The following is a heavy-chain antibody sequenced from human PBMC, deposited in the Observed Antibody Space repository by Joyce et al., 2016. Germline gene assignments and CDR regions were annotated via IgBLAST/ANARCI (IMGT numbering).Heavy chain of an antibody. CDR3: ARAATVAARGWFDP. V-gene: IGHV1-2*02. CDR1: GYSFTAHY. D-gene: IGHD6-6*01. CDR2: INPNSGAT. J-gene: IGHJ5*02. Sequence: QVQLEQSGAEVKKPGASMKVSCKASGYSFTAHYIHWVRQAPGQGLEWMGWINPNSGATKYSQTFLGRVTMSRDTSVTTLYLSLSRLTLDDTAIYYCARAATVAARGWFDPWGQGTPVTVSS.